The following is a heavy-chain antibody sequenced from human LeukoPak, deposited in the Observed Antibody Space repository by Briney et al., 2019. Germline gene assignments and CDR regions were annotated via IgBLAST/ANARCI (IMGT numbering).Heavy chain of an antibody. Sequence: WGSLRLSCAASGFTFSSYGMSWVRQAPGKGLEWVSGFSGSGGFTYSADSVKGRFIISRDSSKNTLYLQMNSLRAEDTAVYYCAKEIWLAYYFDYWGQGTLVTVSS. CDR1: GFTFSSYG. D-gene: IGHD6-19*01. V-gene: IGHV3-23*01. CDR3: AKEIWLAYYFDY. CDR2: FSGSGGFT. J-gene: IGHJ4*02.